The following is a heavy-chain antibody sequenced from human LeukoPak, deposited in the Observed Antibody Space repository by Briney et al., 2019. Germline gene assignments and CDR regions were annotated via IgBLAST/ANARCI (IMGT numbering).Heavy chain of an antibody. D-gene: IGHD3-22*01. CDR2: FDPEDGET. CDR3: ATGRHYYDSSVGEY. V-gene: IGHV1-24*01. J-gene: IGHJ4*02. CDR1: GYTFTGYY. Sequence: ASVKVFCKASGYTFTGYYMHWVRQAPGKGVEWMGGFDPEDGETIYAQKFQGRVTMTEDTSTDTDYMELSSLRSEDTAVYYCATGRHYYDSSVGEYWGQGTLVTVSS.